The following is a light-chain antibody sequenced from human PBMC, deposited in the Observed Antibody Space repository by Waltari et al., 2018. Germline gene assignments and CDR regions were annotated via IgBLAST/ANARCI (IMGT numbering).Light chain of an antibody. CDR1: QSVLYSSNNKNH. Sequence: DIVMTQSPDSLAVSLGERATIICKSSQSVLYSSNNKNHLAWYPQKPGQPPKLLIYWASTLESGVPDRFSGSGSETDFTLTISSLQAEDVAVYYCQQYYSKPLTFGGGTKVEIK. CDR2: WAS. CDR3: QQYYSKPLT. J-gene: IGKJ4*01. V-gene: IGKV4-1*01.